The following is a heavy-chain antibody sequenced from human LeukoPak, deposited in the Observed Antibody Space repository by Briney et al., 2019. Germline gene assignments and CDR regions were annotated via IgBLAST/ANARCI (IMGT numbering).Heavy chain of an antibody. CDR1: GGSISSSSYY. Sequence: SETLSLTCTVSGGSISSSSYYWGWIRQPPGKGLEWIGEINHSGSTNYNPSLKSRVTISVDKSKNQFSLKLSSVTAADTAVYYCARRLLWFGELNYWGQGTLVTVSS. D-gene: IGHD3-10*01. V-gene: IGHV4-39*07. CDR2: INHSGST. CDR3: ARRLLWFGELNY. J-gene: IGHJ4*02.